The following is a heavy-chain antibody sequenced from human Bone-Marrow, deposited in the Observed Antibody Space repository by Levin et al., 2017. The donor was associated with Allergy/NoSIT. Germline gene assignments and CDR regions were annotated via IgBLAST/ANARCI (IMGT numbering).Heavy chain of an antibody. J-gene: IGHJ6*02. CDR1: GFTFGDYA. CDR3: MKSGRGAYFYGVDV. D-gene: IGHD3-9*01. CDR2: IRSKTSGATT. V-gene: IGHV3-49*03. Sequence: GGSLRLSCKGSGFTFGDYAVNWIRQAPGKGLQWVGFIRSKTSGATTEYAASVKGRFTISRDDFESMAYLQMDSLKTADTAVYFCMKSGRGAYFYGVDVWGQGTTVTVSS.